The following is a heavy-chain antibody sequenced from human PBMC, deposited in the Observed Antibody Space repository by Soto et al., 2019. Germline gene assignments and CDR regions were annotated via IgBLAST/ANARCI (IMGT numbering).Heavy chain of an antibody. CDR2: INHSGST. D-gene: IGHD2-8*01. J-gene: IGHJ6*02. CDR1: GGSFSGYY. Sequence: SETLSLTCGVYGGSFSGYYWSWIRQPPGKGLEWIGEINHSGSTNYNPSLKSRVTISVDTSKDQFSLKLSSLTAADTAVYYCARGNGMDVWGQGTTVTVSS. V-gene: IGHV4-34*01. CDR3: ARGNGMDV.